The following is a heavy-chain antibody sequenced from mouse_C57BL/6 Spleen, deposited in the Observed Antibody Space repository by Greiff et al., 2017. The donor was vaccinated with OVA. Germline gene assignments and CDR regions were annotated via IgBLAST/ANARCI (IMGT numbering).Heavy chain of an antibody. J-gene: IGHJ2*01. D-gene: IGHD1-1*01. Sequence: EVKVEESGGGLVQPGGSMKLSCVASGFTFSNYWMNWVRQSPEKGLEWVAQIRLKSDNYATHYAESVKGRFTISRDDSKSSVYLQMNNLRAEDTGIYYCTGELLRSFDYWGQGTTLTVSS. CDR1: GFTFSNYW. CDR3: TGELLRSFDY. V-gene: IGHV6-3*01. CDR2: IRLKSDNYAT.